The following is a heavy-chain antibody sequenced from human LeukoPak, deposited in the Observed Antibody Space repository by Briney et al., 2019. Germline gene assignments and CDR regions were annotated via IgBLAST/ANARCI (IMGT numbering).Heavy chain of an antibody. CDR3: VRDTGGSGSYPDY. D-gene: IGHD1-26*01. CDR2: IRQDGNEK. V-gene: IGHV3-7*01. J-gene: IGHJ4*02. CDR1: GFSISNYW. Sequence: GGSLRLSCEASGFSISNYWMTWVRQAPEKGLEWVANIRQDGNEKYYVDSVKGRFTISRDNPKNSLFLQVNSLRAEDTAVYYCVRDTGGSGSYPDYWGPGTLVAVPS.